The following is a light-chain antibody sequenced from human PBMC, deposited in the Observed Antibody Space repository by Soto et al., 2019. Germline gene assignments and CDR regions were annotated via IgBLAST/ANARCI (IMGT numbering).Light chain of an antibody. J-gene: IGKJ5*01. Sequence: DIQITQPTSSLSASLGYIFTITFLASQSISSYLNWYQQKPGKAPKLLIYAASSLQSGVPSRFSGSGSGTDFTLTIIWLQPEDFATYCCQQSYSTRNRFGEGTRLEIK. CDR1: QSISSY. CDR2: AAS. V-gene: IGKV1-39*01. CDR3: QQSYSTRNR.